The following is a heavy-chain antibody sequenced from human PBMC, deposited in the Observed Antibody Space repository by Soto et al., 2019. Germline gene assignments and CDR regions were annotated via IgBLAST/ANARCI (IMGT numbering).Heavy chain of an antibody. J-gene: IGHJ3*01. CDR3: AVVVVTRGDVTFDA. CDR2: ISSGSSYI. V-gene: IGHV3-21*01. CDR1: GFTFSSYS. D-gene: IGHD2-21*02. Sequence: GGSLILSCAASGFTFSSYSMNWVRQAPGKGLEWVSSISSGSSYIFQADSVKGRFTISRDNARNSLYLQMSSLRAEDTALYYCAVVVVTRGDVTFDAWGQGTLVTVSS.